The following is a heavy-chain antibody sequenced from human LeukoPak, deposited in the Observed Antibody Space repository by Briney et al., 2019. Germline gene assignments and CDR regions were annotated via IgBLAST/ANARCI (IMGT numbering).Heavy chain of an antibody. V-gene: IGHV3-11*01. CDR1: GFSLSGHY. J-gene: IGHJ4*02. D-gene: IGHD1-26*01. Sequence: PGGSLRLSCAASGFSLSGHYMSWIRQAPGKGLEWISYITNSGDFVNYADSVKGRFTISRDNAKNSLYLQMNSLGAEDTAVYYCAREARATPDFWGQGTVVTVSS. CDR3: AREARATPDF. CDR2: ITNSGDFV.